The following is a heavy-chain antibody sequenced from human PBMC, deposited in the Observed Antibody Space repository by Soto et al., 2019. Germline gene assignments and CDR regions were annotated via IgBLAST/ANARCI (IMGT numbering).Heavy chain of an antibody. V-gene: IGHV1-8*01. Sequence: QVQLVQSGAEVKKPGASVKVSCKASGYTFTSYDINWVRQATGQGLEWMGWMNPNSGNTGYVQKFQGRITMIRNTSISTAYMALSSLRSEDTAVYYCARFGSSGWFFDYWGQGTLVTVSS. D-gene: IGHD6-19*01. J-gene: IGHJ4*02. CDR3: ARFGSSGWFFDY. CDR2: MNPNSGNT. CDR1: GYTFTSYD.